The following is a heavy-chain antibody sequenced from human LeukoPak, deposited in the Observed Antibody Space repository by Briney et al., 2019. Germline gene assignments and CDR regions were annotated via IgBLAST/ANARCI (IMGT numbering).Heavy chain of an antibody. J-gene: IGHJ4*02. CDR3: ARQYGSGSYYNEELPFDY. CDR1: GYSFTSYW. CDR2: IYPGDSDT. V-gene: IGHV5-51*01. Sequence: GESLKISCKGSGYSFTSYWIGWVRQMPGKGLEWMGIIYPGDSDTRYSPSFQGQVTISADKSISTAYLQWSSLKASDTAVYYCARQYGSGSYYNEELPFDYWGQGTLVTVSS. D-gene: IGHD3-10*01.